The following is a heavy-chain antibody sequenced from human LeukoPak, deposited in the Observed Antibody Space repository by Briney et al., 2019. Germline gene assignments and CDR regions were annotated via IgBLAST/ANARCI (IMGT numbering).Heavy chain of an antibody. Sequence: ASVKVSCKASGYTLTSYAMNWVRQAPAQGLEWMGWINTNTGNPTYAQGFTGRFVFSLDISVSTAYLQISSLKAEDTAVYYCARGVRVIDYWGQGTLVTVSA. V-gene: IGHV7-4-1*02. CDR3: ARGVRVIDY. CDR1: GYTLTSYA. D-gene: IGHD1-1*01. J-gene: IGHJ4*02. CDR2: INTNTGNP.